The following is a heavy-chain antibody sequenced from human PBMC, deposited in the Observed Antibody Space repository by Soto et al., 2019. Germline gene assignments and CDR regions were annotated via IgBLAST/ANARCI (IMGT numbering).Heavy chain of an antibody. V-gene: IGHV4-39*01. CDR2: IYYSGST. J-gene: IGHJ4*02. CDR3: ARLPGALDY. CDR1: GGSISSSSYY. D-gene: IGHD3-10*01. Sequence: SETLSLTCTVSGGSISSSSYYWGWIRQPPGKGLEWIGSIYYSGSTYYNPSLKSRVTISVDTSKNQFSLKLSSVTAADTAVYYCARLPGALDYWGQGTLVTVSS.